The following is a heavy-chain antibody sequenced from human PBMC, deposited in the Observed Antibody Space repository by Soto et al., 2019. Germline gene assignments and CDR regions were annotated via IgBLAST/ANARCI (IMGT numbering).Heavy chain of an antibody. CDR3: ARVRYCSGGSCYPRFDP. CDR2: IYYSEST. J-gene: IGHJ5*02. Sequence: SETLSLTCTVSGGSISSGGYYWSWIRQHPGKGLEWIGYIYYSESTYYNPSLKSRVTISVDTSKNQFSMKLSSVTAADTAVYYCARVRYCSGGSCYPRFDPWGQGTLVT. D-gene: IGHD2-15*01. V-gene: IGHV4-31*03. CDR1: GGSISSGGYY.